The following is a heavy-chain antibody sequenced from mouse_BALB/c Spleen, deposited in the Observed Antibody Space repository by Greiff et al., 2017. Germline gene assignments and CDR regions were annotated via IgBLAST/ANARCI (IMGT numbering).Heavy chain of an antibody. CDR3: TRDYGSSYGWYFDV. J-gene: IGHJ1*01. D-gene: IGHD1-1*01. CDR2: ISSGGSYT. V-gene: IGHV5-6-4*01. CDR1: GFTFSSYT. Sequence: EVKLMESGGGLVKPGGSLKLSCAASGFTFSSYTMSWVRQTPEKRLEWVATISSGGSYTYYPDSVKGRFTISRDNAKNTLYLQMSSLKSEDTAMYYCTRDYGSSYGWYFDVWGAGTTVTVSS.